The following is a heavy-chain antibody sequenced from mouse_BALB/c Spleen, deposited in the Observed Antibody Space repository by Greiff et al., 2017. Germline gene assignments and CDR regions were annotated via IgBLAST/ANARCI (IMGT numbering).Heavy chain of an antibody. V-gene: IGHV1-80*01. CDR3: ARDQYGNRYYAMDY. D-gene: IGHD2-10*02. CDR2: LYPGDGDT. CDR1: GYAFSSYW. J-gene: IGHJ4*01. Sequence: VQLQQSGAELVRPGSSVKISCKASGYAFSSYWMNWVKQRPGQGLEWIGQLYPGDGDTNYNGKFKGKATLTADKSSSTAYMQLSSLTSEDSAVYFCARDQYGNRYYAMDYWGQGTAVTVAS.